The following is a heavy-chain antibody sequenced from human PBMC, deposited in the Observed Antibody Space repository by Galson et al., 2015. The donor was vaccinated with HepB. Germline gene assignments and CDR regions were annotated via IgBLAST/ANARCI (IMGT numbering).Heavy chain of an antibody. V-gene: IGHV3-30*04. D-gene: IGHD3-10*01. CDR2: ISYDGSYK. CDR3: ARGPQVLLWFGELELDY. J-gene: IGHJ4*02. CDR1: GFSFSSYA. Sequence: SLRLSCAASGFSFSSYAMHWVRQAPGKGLEWVAIISYDGSYKYFADSVKGRFTISRDNSMNTLYLQMDSLRAEDTAVYCCARGPQVLLWFGELELDYWGQGTLVAVSS.